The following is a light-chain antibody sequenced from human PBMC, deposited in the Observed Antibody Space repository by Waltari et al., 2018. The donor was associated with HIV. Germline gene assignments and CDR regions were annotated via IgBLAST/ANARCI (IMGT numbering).Light chain of an antibody. Sequence: QSILTQPPSTSGTPGQRVTISCSGSFSNVGSHTVNWFQHLPGTSPKLLIYTTNQRPSGVPDRFSGSKSGPSASLAISGLQSEDEAVYYCASWDANLNGIVFGGGTKLAVL. J-gene: IGLJ3*02. CDR1: FSNVGSHT. V-gene: IGLV1-44*01. CDR2: TTN. CDR3: ASWDANLNGIV.